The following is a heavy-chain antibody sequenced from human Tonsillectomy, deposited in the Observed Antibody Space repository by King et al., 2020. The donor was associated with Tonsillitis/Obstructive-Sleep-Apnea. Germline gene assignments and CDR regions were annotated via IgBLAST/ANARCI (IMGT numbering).Heavy chain of an antibody. CDR3: GTNAGDYYYYMDV. Sequence: HVQLQQWGAGLLKPSETLSLTCGVYGGSFSGYYWSWIRQPPGKGLEWIGEINHSGSTYYNSSPKSRVTISRDTSKNQFYLRLTSVTAADTAVYYCGTNAGDYYYYMDVWGKGTTVTVSS. CDR1: GGSFSGYY. CDR2: INHSGST. D-gene: IGHD2-2*01. J-gene: IGHJ6*03. V-gene: IGHV4-34*01.